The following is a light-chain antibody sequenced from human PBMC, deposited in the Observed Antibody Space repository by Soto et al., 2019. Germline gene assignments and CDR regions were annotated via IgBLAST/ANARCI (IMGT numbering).Light chain of an antibody. CDR2: CAS. V-gene: IGKV4-1*01. Sequence: DIVMTQSPDSLAVSLGERATINCKSSQSVLYSSNNKNYLAWYQQKQEQPPKLLIYCASTRESGVPDRFSGSGSGTDFTLTISSLQAEDVAVYYCQQYYSTPWTFGQGTKVEIK. J-gene: IGKJ1*01. CDR3: QQYYSTPWT. CDR1: QSVLYSSNNKNY.